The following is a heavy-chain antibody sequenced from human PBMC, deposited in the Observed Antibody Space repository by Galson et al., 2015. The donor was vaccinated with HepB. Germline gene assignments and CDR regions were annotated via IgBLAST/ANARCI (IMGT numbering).Heavy chain of an antibody. CDR3: ARTYYDILAGYPKGDAFDI. J-gene: IGHJ3*02. CDR2: IYPGDSDT. V-gene: IGHV5-51*03. D-gene: IGHD3-9*01. CDR1: GYSFTSYW. Sequence: QSGAEVKKPGESLKISCKGSGYSFTSYWIGWVRQMPGKGLEWMGIIYPGDSDTRYSPSFQGQVTISADKSISTAYLQWSSLKALDTAMYYCARTYYDILAGYPKGDAFDIWGQGTMVAVSS.